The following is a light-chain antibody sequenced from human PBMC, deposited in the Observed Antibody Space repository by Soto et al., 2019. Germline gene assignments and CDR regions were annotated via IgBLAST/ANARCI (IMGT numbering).Light chain of an antibody. V-gene: IGLV2-23*01. Sequence: QSVLTQPASVSGSHGQSITISCTGCSSAVVSYRLVSWYQCHPGKVPKLIIYEGNKRPSGVSNRFSGSEPGNTASLTISGLQAEDEADYYCCSSAPSRTVVFGTGTKLTVL. CDR3: CSSAPSRTVV. J-gene: IGLJ1*01. CDR2: EGN. CDR1: SSAVVSYRL.